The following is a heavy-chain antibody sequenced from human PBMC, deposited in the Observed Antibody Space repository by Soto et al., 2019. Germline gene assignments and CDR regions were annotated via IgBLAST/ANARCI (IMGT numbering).Heavy chain of an antibody. V-gene: IGHV1-69*01. D-gene: IGHD2-15*01. Sequence: QVQLVQSGAEVKKPGSSVKVSCKASGGTFSSYAISWVRQAPGQGLEWMGGIIPIFGTANYAQKFQGRVTITADESTSTAYMELSSLRSEDRAVYYCARVLDCSGGSCYSDTPSYYYYGMDVWGQGTTVTVSS. J-gene: IGHJ6*02. CDR1: GGTFSSYA. CDR2: IIPIFGTA. CDR3: ARVLDCSGGSCYSDTPSYYYYGMDV.